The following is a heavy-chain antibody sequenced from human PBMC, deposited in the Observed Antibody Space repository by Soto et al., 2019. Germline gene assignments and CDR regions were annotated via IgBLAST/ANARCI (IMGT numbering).Heavy chain of an antibody. V-gene: IGHV5-51*01. CDR2: IYPGDSDT. CDR1: GYSFTSHW. CDR3: ARLDDYGYTIDY. J-gene: IGHJ4*02. Sequence: GDSLKISCKGSGYSFTSHWIAWVRQMPGKGLEWMGIIYPGDSDTRYSPSFEGQVTMSGDKSISTAYVQWDSLKASDTAMYYCARLDDYGYTIDYWGQGSLVTVSS. D-gene: IGHD5-12*01.